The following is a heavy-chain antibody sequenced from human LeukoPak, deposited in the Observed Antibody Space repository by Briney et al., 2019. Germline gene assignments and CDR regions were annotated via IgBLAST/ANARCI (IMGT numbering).Heavy chain of an antibody. D-gene: IGHD3-10*01. J-gene: IGHJ4*02. CDR2: ISGGSGNI. CDR3: AKGSDYYGSVTSKKTD. V-gene: IGHV3-23*01. CDR1: GFPFSNHA. Sequence: GGPLRLSCSVSGFPFSNHAMHWVRPAPGKGLEWVSLISGGSGNIYYVDSVKGRFTISRDNAKNTMYVQRTSLRAEDTAIYYCAKGSDYYGSVTSKKTDWGQGTLVTVSS.